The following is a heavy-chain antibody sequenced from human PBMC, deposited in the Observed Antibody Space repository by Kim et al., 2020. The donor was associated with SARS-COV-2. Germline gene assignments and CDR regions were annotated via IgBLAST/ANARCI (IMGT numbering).Heavy chain of an antibody. CDR3: ARSQWYYDSSGYSGKYFDY. CDR1: GGSISSYY. D-gene: IGHD3-22*01. CDR2: IYYSGST. V-gene: IGHV4-59*08. J-gene: IGHJ4*02. Sequence: SETLSLTCTVSGGSISSYYWSWIRQPPGKGLEWIGYIYYSGSTNYNPSLKSRVTISVDTSKNQFSLKLSSVTAADTAVYYCARSQWYYDSSGYSGKYFDYWGQGTLVTVSS.